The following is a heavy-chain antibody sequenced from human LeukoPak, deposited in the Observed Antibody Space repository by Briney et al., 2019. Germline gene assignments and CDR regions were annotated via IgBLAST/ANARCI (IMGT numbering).Heavy chain of an antibody. CDR3: ARDGQQGGYYDSSGYLDWFDP. Sequence: SETLSLTCTVSGGSISSGNYYWSWIRQPPGKGLEWIGYIYYSGSTYYNPSLKSRVTISVDTSKNQFSLKLSSVTAADTAVYYCARDGQQGGYYDSSGYLDWFDPWGQGTPVTASS. V-gene: IGHV4-30-4*01. CDR2: IYYSGST. CDR1: GGSISSGNYY. D-gene: IGHD3-22*01. J-gene: IGHJ5*02.